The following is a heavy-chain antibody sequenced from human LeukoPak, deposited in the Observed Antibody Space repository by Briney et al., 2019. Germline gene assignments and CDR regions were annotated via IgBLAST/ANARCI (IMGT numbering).Heavy chain of an antibody. Sequence: GGSLRLSCAASGFTFSNAWMSWVRQAPGKGLEWVGRIKSKTDGRTTDYAAPGIGRIIIARDVSNITLYLQMHSLNTEDTAVYYCTTDPLLWFGDPDDSFDACDIWGQGTMVTVSS. CDR1: GFTFSNAW. V-gene: IGHV3-15*01. D-gene: IGHD3-10*01. J-gene: IGHJ3*02. CDR2: IKSKTDGRTT. CDR3: TTDPLLWFGDPDDSFDACDI.